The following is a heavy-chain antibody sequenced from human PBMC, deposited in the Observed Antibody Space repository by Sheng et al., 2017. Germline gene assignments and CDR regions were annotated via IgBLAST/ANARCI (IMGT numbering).Heavy chain of an antibody. CDR1: GFTFSSYW. CDR2: INSDGSST. D-gene: IGHD3-22*01. J-gene: IGHJ5*02. CDR3: AREDISSGYYYNWFDP. V-gene: IGHV3-74*01. Sequence: EVQLVESGGGLVQPGGSLRLSCAASGFTFSSYWMHWVRQAPGKGLVWVSRINSDGSSTSYADSVKGRFTISRDNAKNTLYLQMNSLRAEDTAVYYCAREDISSGYYYNWFDPWGQGTLVTVSS.